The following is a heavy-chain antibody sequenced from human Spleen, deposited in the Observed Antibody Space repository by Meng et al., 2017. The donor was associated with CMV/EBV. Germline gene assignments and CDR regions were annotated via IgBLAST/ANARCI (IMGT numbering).Heavy chain of an antibody. CDR1: GGSISSGDYY. D-gene: IGHD2-2*02. CDR3: ARPYTMGAFDI. V-gene: IGHV4-30-4*08. J-gene: IGHJ3*02. Sequence: LRLSCTVSGGSISSGDYYWSWIRQPPGKGLEWTGYISYSGSTYYNPSLKSRVTISVDTSKNQFSLKLSSVTGPDTAVYYCARPYTMGAFDIWGQGTMVTVSS. CDR2: ISYSGST.